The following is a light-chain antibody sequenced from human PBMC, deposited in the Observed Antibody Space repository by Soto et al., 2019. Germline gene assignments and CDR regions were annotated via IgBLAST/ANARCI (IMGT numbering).Light chain of an antibody. CDR2: DAS. CDR3: QQYGGSPGT. Sequence: EIVLTQSPGTLSLSPGERATLSCRASQSVRSSYLAWYQQKPGQAPRLLIYDASNMVAGIPDRFSGSGSGTDFTLTISRLEPEDFAVYYCQQYGGSPGTFGQGTKVEIK. CDR1: QSVRSSY. J-gene: IGKJ1*01. V-gene: IGKV3-20*01.